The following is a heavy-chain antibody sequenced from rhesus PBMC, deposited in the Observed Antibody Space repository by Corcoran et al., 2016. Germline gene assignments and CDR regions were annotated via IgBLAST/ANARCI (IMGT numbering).Heavy chain of an antibody. CDR2: IYGNSAST. CDR3: ARGKGLFDY. Sequence: QVQLQESGPGLVKPSETLSLTCAVSGGSISGYYYWSWIRQPPGKGLEWIGYIYGNSASTNYNPSLKNRVTISKDTSKNQFSLKLSSVTAADTAVYYCARGKGLFDYWGQGVLVTVSS. CDR1: GGSISGYYY. J-gene: IGHJ4*01. D-gene: IGHD3-28*01. V-gene: IGHV4-143*01.